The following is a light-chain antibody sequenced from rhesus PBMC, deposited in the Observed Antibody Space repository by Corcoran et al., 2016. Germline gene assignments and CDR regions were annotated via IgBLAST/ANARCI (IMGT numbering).Light chain of an antibody. V-gene: IGKV1-22*01. Sequence: DIQMTQSPSSLSASVGDTVTITCRASQSISTWLAWYQQKPGKAPKLLIYKASSLQSGVPSRFSGSGSGTDFTLTSSSLQSEDFATYYGQQYSSSPWTFGQGTKVEIK. CDR3: QQYSSSPWT. CDR2: KAS. CDR1: QSISTW. J-gene: IGKJ1*01.